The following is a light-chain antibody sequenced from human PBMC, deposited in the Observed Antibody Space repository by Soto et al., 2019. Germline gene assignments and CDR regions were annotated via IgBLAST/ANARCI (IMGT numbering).Light chain of an antibody. J-gene: IGLJ1*01. CDR1: SGYTKYI. CDR2: LEGSGKY. Sequence: QLVLTQSSSASASLGSSVKLTCTLSSGYTKYIVTWHQQQPGKAPRYLMRLEGSGKYNKGQGVPERFSGSSSGADRYLTISNLQSDYEDDYYCETSDSNTHVFGPGTKVTVL. CDR3: ETSDSNTHV. V-gene: IGLV4-60*03.